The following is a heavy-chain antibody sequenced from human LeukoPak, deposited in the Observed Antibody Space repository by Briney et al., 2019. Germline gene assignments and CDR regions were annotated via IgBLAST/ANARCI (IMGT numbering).Heavy chain of an antibody. CDR1: GYTLTELS. D-gene: IGHD6-13*01. V-gene: IGHV1-24*01. J-gene: IGHJ4*02. CDR3: ATPAGYSSSWYFDY. CDR2: FEPEDSET. Sequence: GASVKVSCKVSGYTLTELSMHWVRQAPGKGLEWMGGFEPEDSETIYAQKFQGRVTMTEDTSTDTAYMELSSLRSEDTAVYFCATPAGYSSSWYFDYWGQGTLVTVSS.